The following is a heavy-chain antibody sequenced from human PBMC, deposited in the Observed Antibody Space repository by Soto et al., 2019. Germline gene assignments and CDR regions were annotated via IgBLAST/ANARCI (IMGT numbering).Heavy chain of an antibody. CDR1: GDTFSFYT. V-gene: IGHV1-46*01. D-gene: IGHD2-2*01. Sequence: GASVKVSCKASGDTFSFYTINWVRQAPGQGLEWMGIINPSGGSTTYAQKFQGRVTISRDNAKNSLYLQMNSLRAEDTAVYYCARVDPPAKSWGQGTLVTVSS. CDR2: INPSGGST. CDR3: ARVDPPAKS. J-gene: IGHJ5*02.